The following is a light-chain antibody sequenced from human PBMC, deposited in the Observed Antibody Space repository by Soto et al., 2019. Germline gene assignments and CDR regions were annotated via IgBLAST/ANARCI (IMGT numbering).Light chain of an antibody. CDR2: GAS. CDR1: QSVSAK. CDR3: QQYNKWPAEIT. Sequence: ETVMTQLPATLSVSPGERAPLSCRAIQSVSAKLAWYQQKPGHAPRTLIYGASSRAANSPARCSGGGAGTKFTLPISSLLSEDSGVYYCQQYNKWPAEITFGQGTRLEIK. J-gene: IGKJ5*01. V-gene: IGKV3D-15*01.